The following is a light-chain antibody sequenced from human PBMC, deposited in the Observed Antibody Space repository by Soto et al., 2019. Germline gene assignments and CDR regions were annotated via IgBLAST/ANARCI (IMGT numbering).Light chain of an antibody. CDR3: HQYKNFWT. Sequence: EIVMTQSPATLSVSPGERATLSCRASQSVNSNLAWYQQKPGQAPRLVIYGATTRATITPTRFSSSGSGTEFTLTISSLQAEDFAVYYRHQYKNFWTFGQGTKVEIK. CDR2: GAT. J-gene: IGKJ1*01. V-gene: IGKV3-15*01. CDR1: QSVNSN.